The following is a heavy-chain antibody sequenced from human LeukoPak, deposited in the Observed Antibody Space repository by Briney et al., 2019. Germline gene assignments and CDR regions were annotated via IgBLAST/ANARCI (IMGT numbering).Heavy chain of an antibody. CDR1: GFTFSSYA. D-gene: IGHD6-19*01. CDR3: ARGSRAVADPGDY. J-gene: IGHJ4*02. Sequence: GGSLRLSCAASGFTFSSYAMHWVRQAPGKGLEWVAVISYDGSNKYYADSVKGRFTISRDNSKNTLYLQMNSLRAEDTAVYYCARGSRAVADPGDYWGQGTLVTVSS. CDR2: ISYDGSNK. V-gene: IGHV3-30-3*01.